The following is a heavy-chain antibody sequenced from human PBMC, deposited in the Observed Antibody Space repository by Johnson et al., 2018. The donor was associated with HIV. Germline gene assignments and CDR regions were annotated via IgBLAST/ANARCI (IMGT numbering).Heavy chain of an antibody. CDR3: AKDRLRDGYNRDAFDI. D-gene: IGHD5-24*01. CDR1: GFTFDDYG. J-gene: IGHJ3*02. CDR2: INWNGGST. V-gene: IGHV3-20*04. Sequence: VQLVESGGGVVRPGGSLRLSCAASGFTFDDYGMSWVRQAPGKGLEWVSGINWNGGSTGYADSVKGRFTISRDNSKNSLYLQMNSVRAEDTALYYCAKDRLRDGYNRDAFDIWGQGTMVTVSS.